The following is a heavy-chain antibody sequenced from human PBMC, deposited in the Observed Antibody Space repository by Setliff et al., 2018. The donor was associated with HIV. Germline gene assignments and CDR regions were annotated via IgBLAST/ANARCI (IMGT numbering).Heavy chain of an antibody. J-gene: IGHJ5*02. CDR3: ARDRSSYWYLGP. CDR1: GGSMSRYY. V-gene: IGHV4-59*12. Sequence: SETLSLTCNVSGGSMSRYYWNWVRQPPGKGLEWVGYVYYDEITVNHYNPSLTSRVTVSIDTSKNQFYLNLTSVTAADTAIYFCARDRSSYWYLGPWGRGTLVTVSS. D-gene: IGHD6-19*01. CDR2: VYYDEIT.